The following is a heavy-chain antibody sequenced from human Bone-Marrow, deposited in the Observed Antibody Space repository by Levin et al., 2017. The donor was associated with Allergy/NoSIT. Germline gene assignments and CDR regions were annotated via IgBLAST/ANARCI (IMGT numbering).Heavy chain of an antibody. J-gene: IGHJ6*03. Sequence: SQTLSLTCAVYGGSFNYYYWSWIRQPPGKGLEWIGEIDHSGGSSYNPSLKSRVTMSVDTSKKQFPLNLSSVTAADTAVYYCGVSFVWGRGTTVTVSS. V-gene: IGHV4-34*01. CDR1: GGSFNYYY. CDR2: IDHSGGS. CDR3: GVSFV.